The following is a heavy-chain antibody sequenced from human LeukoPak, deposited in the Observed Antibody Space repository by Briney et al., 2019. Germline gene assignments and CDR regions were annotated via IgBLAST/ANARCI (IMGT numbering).Heavy chain of an antibody. CDR1: GFTFSSYV. CDR3: AKTISSGSQPDY. J-gene: IGHJ4*02. Sequence: PGGSPRLSCAASGFTFSSYVMSWVRQAPGKGLEWVSTISESGASTFYADSVKGRFPISRDNSKNTLYLEMSSLRAEDTALYYCAKTISSGSQPDYWGQGTLVTVSS. CDR2: ISESGAST. D-gene: IGHD3-10*01. V-gene: IGHV3-23*01.